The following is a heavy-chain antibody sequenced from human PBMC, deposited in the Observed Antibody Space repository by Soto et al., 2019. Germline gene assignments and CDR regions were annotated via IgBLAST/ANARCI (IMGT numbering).Heavy chain of an antibody. V-gene: IGHV4-31*03. Sequence: QVQLQESGPGLVKPSQTLSLTCTVSGGSISSGGYYWSWIRQHPGKGLEWIGYIYYSGSTYYNPSRKGRVTISVDTSKNQFSLKLSSVTAADTAVYYCARVRYCSGGSCYPRFDPWGQGTLVTVSS. J-gene: IGHJ5*02. CDR3: ARVRYCSGGSCYPRFDP. CDR1: GGSISSGGYY. CDR2: IYYSGST. D-gene: IGHD2-15*01.